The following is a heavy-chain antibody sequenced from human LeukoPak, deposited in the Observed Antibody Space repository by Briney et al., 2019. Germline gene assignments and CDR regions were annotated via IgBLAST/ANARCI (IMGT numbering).Heavy chain of an antibody. D-gene: IGHD6-6*01. CDR3: ANVYISSTLFDY. CDR2: ISGSGGST. CDR1: GFTFSSYA. J-gene: IGHJ4*02. Sequence: GRSLRLSCAASGFTFSSYAMSWVRQAPGKGLEWVSAISGSGGSTYYADSVKGRFTISRDNTKKTLYLQMNSLRAEDTAVYYSANVYISSTLFDYWGPGALVTVSS. V-gene: IGHV3-23*01.